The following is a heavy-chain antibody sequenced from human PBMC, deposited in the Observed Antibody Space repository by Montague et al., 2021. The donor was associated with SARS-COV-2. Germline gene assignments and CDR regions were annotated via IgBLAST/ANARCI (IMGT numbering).Heavy chain of an antibody. J-gene: IGHJ6*02. Sequence: ETLSLTCTVSGGSISSYFWSWIRQPPGKGLEWIGSIYYSGTTNXXXSXXXRVXISVDTSKNQFSLKLSSVTAAATAVYYCARVVRYYDFWSGYTEYYYYGMDVWGQGTTVTVSS. CDR2: IYYSGTT. CDR1: GGSISSYF. D-gene: IGHD3-3*01. V-gene: IGHV4-59*01. CDR3: ARVVRYYDFWSGYTEYYYYGMDV.